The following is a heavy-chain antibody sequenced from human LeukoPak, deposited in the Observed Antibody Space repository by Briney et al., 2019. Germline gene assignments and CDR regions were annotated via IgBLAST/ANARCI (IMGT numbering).Heavy chain of an antibody. CDR3: ARGRDLVGATGGYFDY. J-gene: IGHJ4*02. D-gene: IGHD1-26*01. V-gene: IGHV3-23*01. CDR1: GFTFSSYA. CDR2: ISGSGGST. Sequence: PGGSLRLSCVASGFTFSSYAMSWVRQAPGKGLEWVSAISGSGGSTYYADSVKGRFTISRDNSKNTLYLQMNSLRAEDTAVYYCARGRDLVGATGGYFDYWGQGTLVTVSS.